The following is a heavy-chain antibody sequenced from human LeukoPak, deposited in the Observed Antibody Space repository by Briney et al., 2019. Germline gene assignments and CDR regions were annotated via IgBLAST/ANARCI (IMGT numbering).Heavy chain of an antibody. D-gene: IGHD6-13*01. CDR3: ARDRFGSSWWGYYFDY. CDR2: ISAGNGNT. Sequence: ASVKVSCKASGYTFTSYGISWVRQAPGQGLEWMGWISAGNGNTKYSQKFQGRVTITRDTSASTAYMELSSLRSEDTAVYYCARDRFGSSWWGYYFDYWGQGTLVTVSS. J-gene: IGHJ4*02. CDR1: GYTFTSYG. V-gene: IGHV1-18*04.